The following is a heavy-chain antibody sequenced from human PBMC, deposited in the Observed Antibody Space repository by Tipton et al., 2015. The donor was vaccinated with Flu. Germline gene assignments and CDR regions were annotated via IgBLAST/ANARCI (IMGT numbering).Heavy chain of an antibody. V-gene: IGHV4-39*07. CDR3: ARDPIGGVTDKDAFDI. J-gene: IGHJ3*02. D-gene: IGHD2-21*02. Sequence: TLSLTCTVSGGSISSSSYYWGWIRQPPGKGLEWIGSISYSGSTYYNPSLKSRVTISVDTSKNQFSLKLSSVTAADTAVYYCARDPIGGVTDKDAFDIWGQGTRVTVSS. CDR1: GGSISSSSYY. CDR2: ISYSGST.